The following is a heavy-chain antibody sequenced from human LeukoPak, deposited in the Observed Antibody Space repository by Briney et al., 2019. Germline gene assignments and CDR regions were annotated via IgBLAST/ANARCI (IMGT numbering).Heavy chain of an antibody. D-gene: IGHD2-8*02. V-gene: IGHV3-33*06. CDR2: LWYDGSNK. CDR3: AKDMTEGVLSMDV. CDR1: GFTFSNFA. J-gene: IGHJ6*02. Sequence: PGGSLRLSCAASGFTFSNFAMSWARQAPGKGLEWVAVLWYDGSNKYSADSVKGRFTFSRDNSKNTLYLQMNSLRADDTAVYYCAKDMTEGVLSMDVWGQGTTVTVSS.